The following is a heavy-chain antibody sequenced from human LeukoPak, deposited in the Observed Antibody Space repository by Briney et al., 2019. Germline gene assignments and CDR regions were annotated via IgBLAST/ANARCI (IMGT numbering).Heavy chain of an antibody. V-gene: IGHV3-23*01. J-gene: IGHJ4*02. D-gene: IGHD6-13*01. CDR1: GFTFSTYA. CDR3: AKSTGWYSSSWYLTY. Sequence: QPGGSLRLSCAASGFTFSTYAMTWVRQTPGKGLEWVSAIGGSGGNTNYADSVNGRFTISRDNSKNTLYLQMNSLRAEDTAVYYCAKSTGWYSSSWYLTYWGQGTLVTVSS. CDR2: IGGSGGNT.